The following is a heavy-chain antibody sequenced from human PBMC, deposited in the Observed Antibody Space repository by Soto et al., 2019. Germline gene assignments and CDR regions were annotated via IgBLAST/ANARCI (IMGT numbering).Heavy chain of an antibody. CDR3: AKADGQQWLIPHLDN. J-gene: IGHJ4*02. CDR1: GFNFKKFA. Sequence: VQLLESGGGVVQPGGSLRLSCLASGFNFKKFAIAWVRQAAGEGLEWVSGISCCGGSASYADSVKGRFSIARVDSKNTVSLQLNSLRVEDTAQYYCAKADGQQWLIPHLDNWGQGTLVTVS. D-gene: IGHD6-19*01. CDR2: ISCCGGSA. V-gene: IGHV3-23*01.